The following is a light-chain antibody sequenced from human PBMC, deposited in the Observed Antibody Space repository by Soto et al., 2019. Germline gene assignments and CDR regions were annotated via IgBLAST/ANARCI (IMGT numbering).Light chain of an antibody. CDR2: EVT. V-gene: IGLV2-23*02. Sequence: QSALTQPASVSGSPGQSITISCTGTSSDIGGYKYVSWYQQHPGKAPKLIIYEVTNRPSGVSSRFSGSKSGNTASLTISGLQAEDEAEYYCCSYADSNTYVVFGGGTKVTVL. J-gene: IGLJ2*01. CDR1: SSDIGGYKY. CDR3: CSYADSNTYVV.